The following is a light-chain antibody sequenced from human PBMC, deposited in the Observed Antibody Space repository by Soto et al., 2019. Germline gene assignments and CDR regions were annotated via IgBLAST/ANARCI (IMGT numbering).Light chain of an antibody. Sequence: CALPQPASVSGAAGQWITLSCPGTSSDVGGFNSVSWYQLRPGTAPKLILYDVVDRPSGVSYRFSGSKSGNTASLTISGLQAADEADYFCSSYTSTMTNVFGSGTKVTVL. CDR2: DVV. CDR1: SSDVGGFNS. V-gene: IGLV2-14*03. J-gene: IGLJ1*01. CDR3: SSYTSTMTNV.